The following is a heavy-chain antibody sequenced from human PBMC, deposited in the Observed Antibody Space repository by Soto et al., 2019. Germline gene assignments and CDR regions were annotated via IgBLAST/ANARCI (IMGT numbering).Heavy chain of an antibody. CDR2: ISYDGSNK. Sequence: GGSLRLPCAASGFTFSSYGMHWVRQAPGKGLEWVAVISYDGSNKYYADSVKGRFTISRDNSKNTLYLQMNSLRAEDTAVYYCAKRGGHTYYYGSGSYYLDYWGQGTLVTVS. J-gene: IGHJ4*02. CDR3: AKRGGHTYYYGSGSYYLDY. D-gene: IGHD3-10*01. V-gene: IGHV3-30*18. CDR1: GFTFSSYG.